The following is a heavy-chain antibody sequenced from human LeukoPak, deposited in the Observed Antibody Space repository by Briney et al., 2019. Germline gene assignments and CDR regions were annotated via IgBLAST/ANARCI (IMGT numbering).Heavy chain of an antibody. CDR1: GGTFSSYA. CDR3: ATDGVVGATTVWGY. V-gene: IGHV1-69*04. CDR2: IIPILDIA. D-gene: IGHD1-26*01. Sequence: EASVKVSCKASGGTFSSYAIGWVRQAPGHGLEWMGRIIPILDIADYAQKFQGRVSISADTSTGTAYMHLSSLQSGDTAVYYCATDGVVGATTVWGYWGQGTLVTVSS. J-gene: IGHJ4*02.